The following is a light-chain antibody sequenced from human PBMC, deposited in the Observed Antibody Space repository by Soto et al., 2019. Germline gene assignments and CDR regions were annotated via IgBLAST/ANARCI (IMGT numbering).Light chain of an antibody. J-gene: IGLJ2*01. Sequence: QSVLTQPPSASGTPGQRVIISCSGSSSNIGSNTVNWYQQIPGTAPKLLIYSYNQRPSGVPDRFSGSKSDTSASLAISGLQSEDKAEYYCAAWDDILNGVLFGGGTKLTVL. CDR1: SSNIGSNT. CDR3: AAWDDILNGVL. CDR2: SYN. V-gene: IGLV1-44*01.